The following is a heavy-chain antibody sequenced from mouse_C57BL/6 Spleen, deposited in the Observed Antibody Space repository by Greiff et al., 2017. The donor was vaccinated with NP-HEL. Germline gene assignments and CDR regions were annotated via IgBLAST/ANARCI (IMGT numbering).Heavy chain of an antibody. D-gene: IGHD2-4*01. Sequence: VQLQQSGAELVRPGTSVKVSCKASGYAFTNYLIEWVKQRPGQGLEWIGVINPGSGGTNYNEKFKGKATLTVDQSSSTAYMQLNSLTSEDSAVYYCARSLYDYEAYWGQGTLVTVSA. J-gene: IGHJ3*01. CDR3: ARSLYDYEAY. CDR2: INPGSGGT. V-gene: IGHV1-54*01. CDR1: GYAFTNYL.